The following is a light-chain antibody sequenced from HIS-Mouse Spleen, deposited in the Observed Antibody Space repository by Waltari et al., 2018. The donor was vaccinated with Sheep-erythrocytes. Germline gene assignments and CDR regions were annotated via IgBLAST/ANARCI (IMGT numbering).Light chain of an antibody. Sequence: QSVLTQPPSASAPPGQRVTTSTSGSSDNSGSNHVSWYQQLPGTAPKLLIYRKSQRPSGVPDRFSGSKSGTSASLAISGLRSEDEADYYCAAWDDSRSGRVFGGGTKLTVL. J-gene: IGLJ3*02. CDR1: SDNSGSNH. CDR3: AAWDDSRSGRV. CDR2: RKS. V-gene: IGLV1-47*01.